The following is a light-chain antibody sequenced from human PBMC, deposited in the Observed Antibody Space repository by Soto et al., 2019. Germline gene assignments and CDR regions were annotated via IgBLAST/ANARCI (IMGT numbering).Light chain of an antibody. CDR3: LLAYSGARVV. J-gene: IGLJ2*01. CDR2: DTS. CDR1: TGAVTSGHY. V-gene: IGLV7-46*01. Sequence: QTVVTQEPSLTVSPGGTVTLTCGSSTGAVTSGHYPYWFQQKPGHAPRTLIYDTSNKRSWTPARFSGSLLGGKDALTLSGAQTEDEAEYYCLLAYSGARVVFGGGTKVTVL.